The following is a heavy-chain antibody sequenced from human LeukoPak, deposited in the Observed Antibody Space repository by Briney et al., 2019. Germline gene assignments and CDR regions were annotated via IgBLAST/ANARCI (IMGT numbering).Heavy chain of an antibody. CDR1: GFTFSSYA. J-gene: IGHJ4*02. Sequence: GGSLRLSCAASGFTFSSYAMHWVRQAPGKGLEWVAVISYDGSNKYYADSVKGRFTISRDNSKNTLYLQMNSLRAEDTAVYYRASAGGHSSGWYRPGYWGQGTLVTVSS. V-gene: IGHV3-30-3*01. D-gene: IGHD6-19*01. CDR2: ISYDGSNK. CDR3: ASAGGHSSGWYRPGY.